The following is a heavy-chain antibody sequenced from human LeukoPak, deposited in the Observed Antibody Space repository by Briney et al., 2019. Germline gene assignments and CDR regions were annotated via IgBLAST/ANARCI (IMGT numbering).Heavy chain of an antibody. V-gene: IGHV3-74*01. CDR3: ARGGRAGWSGTYEDSFDV. CDR2: INSDGSTT. J-gene: IGHJ3*01. CDR1: GFTFSSYW. Sequence: GGSLRLSCAASGFTFSSYWMHWVRQAPGKGLVWVSRINSDGSTTSYADSVKGRFTISRDNAKNTVYLQMNSLRAEDTAVYYCARGGRAGWSGTYEDSFDVWGQGTMVTVSS. D-gene: IGHD1-26*01.